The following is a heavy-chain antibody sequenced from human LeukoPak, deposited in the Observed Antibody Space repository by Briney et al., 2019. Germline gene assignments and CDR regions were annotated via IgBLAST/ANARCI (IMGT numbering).Heavy chain of an antibody. J-gene: IGHJ4*02. V-gene: IGHV3-74*01. CDR1: GFTFSSYW. CDR3: ARTFQDPYFDY. CDR2: INSDGSST. Sequence: GGSLRLSCAASGFTFSSYWMHWVRQAPGKGLVWVSRINSDGSSTSYADSVKGRFTISRDNAKNTLYLQMNSLRAEDTAVYYCARTFQDPYFDYWGQGTLVTVSS. D-gene: IGHD2-15*01.